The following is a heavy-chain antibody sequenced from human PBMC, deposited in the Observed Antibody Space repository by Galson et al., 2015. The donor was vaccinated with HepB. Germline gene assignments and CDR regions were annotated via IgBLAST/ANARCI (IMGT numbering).Heavy chain of an antibody. V-gene: IGHV1-2*06. CDR3: ARDLTRTKWLPYYFDY. J-gene: IGHJ4*02. Sequence: SVKVSCKASGYTLTDYYMHWVRQAPGQGLEWMGRIKPDSGGTNYAQKFQGRVTMTRDTSISTAYMELTRLISDDTAVYYCARDLTRTKWLPYYFDYWGQGTLVTVSS. D-gene: IGHD3-22*01. CDR1: GYTLTDYY. CDR2: IKPDSGGT.